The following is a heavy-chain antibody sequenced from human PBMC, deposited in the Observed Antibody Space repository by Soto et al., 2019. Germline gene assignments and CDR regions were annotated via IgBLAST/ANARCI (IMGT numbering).Heavy chain of an antibody. V-gene: IGHV3-30*18. CDR1: GFTFSSYG. CDR3: AKDLGGWSNYYYYGMDV. J-gene: IGHJ6*02. CDR2: ISYDGSNK. Sequence: GGSLRLSCAASGFTFSSYGMHWVRQAPGKGLEWVAVISYDGSNKYYADSVKGRFTISRDNSKNTLYLQMNSLRAEDTAVYYCAKDLGGWSNYYYYGMDVWGQGTTVTVSS. D-gene: IGHD6-19*01.